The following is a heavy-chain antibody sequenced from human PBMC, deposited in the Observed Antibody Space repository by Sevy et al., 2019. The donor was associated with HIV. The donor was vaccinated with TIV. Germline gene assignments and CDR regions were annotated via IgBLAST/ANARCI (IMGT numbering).Heavy chain of an antibody. CDR2: ISNDGTNK. CDR3: ARVRVGRYCTDGVCYSYFDY. D-gene: IGHD2-8*01. CDR1: GFTFSSYA. Sequence: GGSLRLSCAASGFTFSSYAMHWVRQAPGKGLEWVALISNDGTNKYADSVKGRKTISGDNSKNTLYLQMNSLRVEDTAINYCARVRVGRYCTDGVCYSYFDYWGQGTLVTVSS. V-gene: IGHV3-30-3*01. J-gene: IGHJ4*02.